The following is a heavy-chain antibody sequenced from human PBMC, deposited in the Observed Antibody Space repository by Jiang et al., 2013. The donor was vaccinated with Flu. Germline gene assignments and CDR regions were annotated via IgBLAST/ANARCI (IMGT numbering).Heavy chain of an antibody. CDR2: IWYDGTNK. Sequence: VQLLESGGGVVQPGRSLRLSCAASGFTFSSYGMHWVRQAPGKGLEWVAFIWYDGTNKYYADSVKGRFIMSRDNSKNTLYLQMNSLRAEDTAVYYCAKAGYCSGGNCYYLSAFDIWGQGTMVTVSS. V-gene: IGHV3-33*06. J-gene: IGHJ3*02. CDR1: GFTFSSYG. D-gene: IGHD2-15*01. CDR3: AKAGYCSGGNCYYLSAFDI.